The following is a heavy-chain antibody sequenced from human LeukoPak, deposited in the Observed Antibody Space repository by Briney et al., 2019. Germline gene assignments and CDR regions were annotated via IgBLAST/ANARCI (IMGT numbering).Heavy chain of an antibody. V-gene: IGHV4-39*01. J-gene: IGHJ4*02. D-gene: IGHD3-3*01. CDR1: GGPISGSIYY. CDR2: IHYSGST. CDR3: ARGDFWSGQQLDY. Sequence: SETLSLTCTVSGGPISGSIYYWDWIRLTPGKGLEWIGSIHYSGSTYYNPSLKSRVTIFVDTSKNQFSLQLRSVTAADTAVYYCARGDFWSGQQLDYWGQGTLVTVSS.